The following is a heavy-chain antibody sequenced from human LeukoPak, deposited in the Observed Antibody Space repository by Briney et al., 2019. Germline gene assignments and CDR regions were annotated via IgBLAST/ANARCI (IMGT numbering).Heavy chain of an antibody. CDR1: GYSFTTYW. V-gene: IGHV5-51*01. Sequence: GESLKISCKGSGYSFTTYWIVWVRQMPGKGLEWMGIIYPDDSDTRYSPSFQGQVTISADKSIDTAYLQWDSLKASDTAMYYCARRLGPTNTLDFWGQGTLVTVSS. CDR2: IYPDDSDT. CDR3: ARRLGPTNTLDF. J-gene: IGHJ4*02. D-gene: IGHD1-26*01.